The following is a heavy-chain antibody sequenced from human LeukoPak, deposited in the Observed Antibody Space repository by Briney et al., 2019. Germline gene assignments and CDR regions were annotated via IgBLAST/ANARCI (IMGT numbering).Heavy chain of an antibody. V-gene: IGHV3-7*01. CDR3: TKGGTWDADY. D-gene: IGHD1-26*01. Sequence: GGSLRLSCAASGFTFSSYWMTWVRQAPGKALEWVATINPDGSEGYYVDSVKGRFTISRDNAKNSLYVQMNSLRGEDTAIYYCTKGGTWDADYWGQGTLVTVSS. J-gene: IGHJ4*02. CDR1: GFTFSSYW. CDR2: INPDGSEG.